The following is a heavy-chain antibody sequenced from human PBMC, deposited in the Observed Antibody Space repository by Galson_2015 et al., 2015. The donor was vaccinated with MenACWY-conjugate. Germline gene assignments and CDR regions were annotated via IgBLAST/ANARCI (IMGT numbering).Heavy chain of an antibody. J-gene: IGHJ4*02. CDR2: INGAGSRA. D-gene: IGHD5-12*01. Sequence: SLRLSCAASGFTFSSYWMHWVRQPPGKGLVWVSRINGAGSRAEYADSVEGRFTMSRDDSKHSLFLQMNSLKTEDTAVYYCVRVGPYGFDSFDYWGQGTLVTVSS. V-gene: IGHV3-74*03. CDR3: VRVGPYGFDSFDY. CDR1: GFTFSSYW.